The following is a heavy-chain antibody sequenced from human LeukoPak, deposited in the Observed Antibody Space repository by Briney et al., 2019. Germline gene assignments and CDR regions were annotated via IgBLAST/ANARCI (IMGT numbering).Heavy chain of an antibody. CDR3: ARLRAMAGHRGGFDF. CDR2: VYYTRNT. V-gene: IGHV4-39*01. Sequence: SETLSLTCAVSGDSISYHNYYWDWIRQPPGKGLEWIVTVYYTRNTYYNPSLKSRVAISVDTSKNQFYLQLTSMTAADTAVYYCARLRAMAGHRGGFDFWGRGTMVTVSS. J-gene: IGHJ3*01. D-gene: IGHD6-19*01. CDR1: GDSISYHNYY.